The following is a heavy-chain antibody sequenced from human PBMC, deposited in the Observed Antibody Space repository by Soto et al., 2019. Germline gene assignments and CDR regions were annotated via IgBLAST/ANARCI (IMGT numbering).Heavy chain of an antibody. V-gene: IGHV3-23*01. D-gene: IGHD1-1*01. Sequence: EVQLLESGGGLVQPGGSLRLSCAASGFTFSSYAMSWVRQAPGKGLEWVSVIGTSGGSTYYADSVKGRFTISRVNSTNAMFLQMNSLRAEDTAVYYFAIGQLPYGSQAPFDYWGQGTLVTVSS. CDR3: AIGQLPYGSQAPFDY. CDR2: IGTSGGST. CDR1: GFTFSSYA. J-gene: IGHJ4*02.